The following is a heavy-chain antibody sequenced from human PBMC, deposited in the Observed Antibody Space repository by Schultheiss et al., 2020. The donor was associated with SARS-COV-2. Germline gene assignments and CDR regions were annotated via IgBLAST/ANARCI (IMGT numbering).Heavy chain of an antibody. CDR1: GFTFSDAW. J-gene: IGHJ4*02. Sequence: GGSLRLSCAASGFTFSDAWMTWVRQAPGKGLEWISVIHTGGRTHYADSVKGRFTISRDNSKNTVYLQINSLRAEDTAVYYCVRDKFAIGYYDYWGQGTLVTVSS. V-gene: IGHV3-66*01. D-gene: IGHD3-10*01. CDR2: IHTGGRT. CDR3: VRDKFAIGYYDY.